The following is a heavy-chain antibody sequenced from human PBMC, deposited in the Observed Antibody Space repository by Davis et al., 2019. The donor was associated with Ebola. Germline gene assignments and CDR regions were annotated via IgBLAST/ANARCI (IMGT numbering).Heavy chain of an antibody. CDR1: GASISSTSYY. J-gene: IGHJ6*03. CDR3: ARDLRYDSSGYDYYFYMDV. V-gene: IGHV4-39*07. Sequence: PSETLSLTCTVSGASISSTSYYWGWIRQPPGKGLEWIGSIYYSGKTFYKPSLKSRVTISLDTSKNQFSLNLYSVTAADTAVYYCARDLRYDSSGYDYYFYMDVWGKGTTVTVSS. D-gene: IGHD3-22*01. CDR2: IYYSGKT.